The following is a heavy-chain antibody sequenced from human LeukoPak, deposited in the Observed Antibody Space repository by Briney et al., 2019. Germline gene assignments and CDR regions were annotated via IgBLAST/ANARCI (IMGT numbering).Heavy chain of an antibody. D-gene: IGHD4-11*01. Sequence: SETLSLTCTVSGGSISSGDYYWSWIRQPPGKGLEWIGYIYYSGSTYYNPSLKSRVTISVDTSKNQFSLKLSSVTAADTAVYYCARSSDYSTFDYWGQGTRVTVSS. CDR2: IYYSGST. J-gene: IGHJ4*02. CDR3: ARSSDYSTFDY. CDR1: GGSISSGDYY. V-gene: IGHV4-30-4*01.